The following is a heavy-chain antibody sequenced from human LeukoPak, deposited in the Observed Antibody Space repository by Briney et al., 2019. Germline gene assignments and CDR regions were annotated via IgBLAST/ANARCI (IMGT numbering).Heavy chain of an antibody. Sequence: GGSLRLSCAASGFTFSNYAMSWVRQAPGKGLEWVSAISGSGGSTYYADSVKGRFTISRDNSKNTLYLQMNSLRAEDTAVYYCAKSPRRDGTSFFDYWGQGTLVTVSS. CDR1: GFTFSNYA. J-gene: IGHJ4*02. V-gene: IGHV3-23*01. CDR3: AKSPRRDGTSFFDY. CDR2: ISGSGGST. D-gene: IGHD5-24*01.